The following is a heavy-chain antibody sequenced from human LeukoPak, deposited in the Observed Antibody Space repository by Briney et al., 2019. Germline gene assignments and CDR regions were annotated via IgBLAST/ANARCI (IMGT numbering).Heavy chain of an antibody. CDR1: GFTFSDYY. CDR2: ISGSSSYT. D-gene: IGHD2-21*02. V-gene: IGHV3-11*05. CDR3: ARDPVDCGGDCSIVVFDI. J-gene: IGHJ3*02. Sequence: GGPVRLSCAASGFTFSDYYMTWIRQAPGKGLEWLSYISGSSSYTNYADSVRGRFTISRDNAKNSLYLEMSSLRAEDTAVYCCARDPVDCGGDCSIVVFDIWGLGTMVTVSS.